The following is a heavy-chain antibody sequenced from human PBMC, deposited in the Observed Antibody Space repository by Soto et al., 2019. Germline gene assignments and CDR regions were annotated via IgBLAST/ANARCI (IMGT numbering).Heavy chain of an antibody. CDR3: ARLYGSYIWAANYTDS. CDR2: IYVTGTT. V-gene: IGHV4-30-4*01. D-gene: IGHD1-26*01. J-gene: IGHJ4*02. Sequence: SETLSLTCNVSGGSMNHGDYYWSWVRQSPEKGQEWIGYIYVTGTTYYNPSFKSRVTISVDRSRSQFSLRLTSVTAEDTAVYFCARLYGSYIWAANYTDSWGQGILVSLSS. CDR1: GGSMNHGDYY.